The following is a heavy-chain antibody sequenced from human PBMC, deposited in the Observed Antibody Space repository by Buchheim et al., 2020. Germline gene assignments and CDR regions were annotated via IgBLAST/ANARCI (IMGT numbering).Heavy chain of an antibody. CDR3: ARDSNHYYGSGYYYGMDV. Sequence: VHLVESGGALVQPGGSLRLSCAASGFTFSSYGMHWVRQAPGKGLEWVAVIWYDGSNKYYADSVKGRFTISRDTSKNTLYLQMNSLRAEDTAVYYCARDSNHYYGSGYYYGMDVWGQGTT. J-gene: IGHJ6*02. V-gene: IGHV3-33*01. D-gene: IGHD3-10*01. CDR1: GFTFSSYG. CDR2: IWYDGSNK.